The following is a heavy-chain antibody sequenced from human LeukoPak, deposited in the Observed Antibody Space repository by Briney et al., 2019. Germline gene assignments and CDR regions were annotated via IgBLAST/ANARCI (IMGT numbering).Heavy chain of an antibody. J-gene: IGHJ4*02. Sequence: GGSLRLSCAASGFTFSSYAMGWVRQAPGKGLEWVSAISGSGGSTYYADSVKGRFTISRDNSRNTLYLQMNSLRAEDTAVYYCAKFARSVFYFDYWGQGTLVTVSS. V-gene: IGHV3-23*01. CDR3: AKFARSVFYFDY. D-gene: IGHD5/OR15-5a*01. CDR2: ISGSGGST. CDR1: GFTFSSYA.